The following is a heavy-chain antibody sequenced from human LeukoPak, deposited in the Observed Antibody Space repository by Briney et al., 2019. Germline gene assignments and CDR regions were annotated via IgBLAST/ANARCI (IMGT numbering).Heavy chain of an antibody. J-gene: IGHJ4*02. CDR2: MNPNSGNT. CDR3: ASPGYCSGGSCQGYYFDY. Sequence: ASVTVSCTASGYTFTSYDINWVRQATGQGLEWMGWMNPNSGNTGYAQKFQGRVTMTRNTSISTAYMELSSLRSEDTAVYYCASPGYCSGGSCQGYYFDYWGQGTLVTVSS. D-gene: IGHD2-15*01. V-gene: IGHV1-8*01. CDR1: GYTFTSYD.